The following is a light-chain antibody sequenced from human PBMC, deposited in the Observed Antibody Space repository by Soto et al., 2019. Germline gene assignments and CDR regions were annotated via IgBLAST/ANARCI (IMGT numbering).Light chain of an antibody. CDR3: QSYGDNNQV. CDR1: SGSIASNY. CDR2: EDN. J-gene: IGLJ3*02. V-gene: IGLV6-57*02. Sequence: NFMLTQPHSVSESPGKTVTISCTGSSGSIASNYVQWFQQRPGSAPTTVIYEDNKRPSGVPDRFSGSIDSSSNSASLTISGLKTEDEADYYCQSYGDNNQVFGGGTTLTVL.